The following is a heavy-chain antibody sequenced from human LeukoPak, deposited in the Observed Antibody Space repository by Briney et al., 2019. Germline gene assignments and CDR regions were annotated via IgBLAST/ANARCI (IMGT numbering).Heavy chain of an antibody. D-gene: IGHD6-19*01. CDR1: GGSMSPYH. J-gene: IGHJ4*02. CDR3: ARAVSGRFDY. CDR2: IYYSGST. V-gene: IGHV4-59*08. Sequence: SETLSLTCTVSGGSMSPYHWGWIRQPPGKGLEWTGYIYYSGSTNYNPSLNSRVTISVDTSKNQFSLRLSSVTAAGTATYYCARAVSGRFDYWGQGTLVTVSS.